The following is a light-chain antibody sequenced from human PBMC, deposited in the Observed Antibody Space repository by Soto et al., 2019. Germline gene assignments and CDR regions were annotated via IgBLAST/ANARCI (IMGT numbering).Light chain of an antibody. J-gene: IGKJ1*01. CDR2: GTT. CDR1: QSVSSSR. CDR3: QQYDTTPRT. Sequence: EIVLTQSPGTLSLSPGERATLSCRASQSVSSSRFAWYQQRPGQAPRLIIYGTTSRATGIPDRCSGSGSGTDFTLTISRLEPEDFAEYYCQQYDTTPRTFGPGTNVEIK. V-gene: IGKV3-20*01.